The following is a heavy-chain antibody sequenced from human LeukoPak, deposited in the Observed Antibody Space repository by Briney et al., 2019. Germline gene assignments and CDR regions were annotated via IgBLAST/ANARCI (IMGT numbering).Heavy chain of an antibody. CDR1: AFTFSSYA. CDR3: ARGAYGDYDY. Sequence: GGSLRLSCAASAFTFSSYAMSWVRQAPGKGLEWVSAISAGADSTYYADSVQGRFTISRDNSKNTLYLQMSGLRAEDTAVYFCARGAYGDYDYWGQGTLVTVSS. J-gene: IGHJ4*02. V-gene: IGHV3-23*01. CDR2: ISAGADST. D-gene: IGHD4-17*01.